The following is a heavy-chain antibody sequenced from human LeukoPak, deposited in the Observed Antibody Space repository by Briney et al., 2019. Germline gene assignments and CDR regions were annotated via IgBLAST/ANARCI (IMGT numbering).Heavy chain of an antibody. CDR3: ARAVVGTPDY. Sequence: GSLRLSCAASGFTFSSYAMHWVRQAPGKGLEWVAFISYDGSNEYYADSVKGRFTISRDNSKNALYLQMNSLRAEDTAVYYCARAVVGTPDYWGQGPLVTVTS. J-gene: IGHJ4*02. V-gene: IGHV3-30-3*01. CDR1: GFTFSSYA. CDR2: ISYDGSNE. D-gene: IGHD4-23*01.